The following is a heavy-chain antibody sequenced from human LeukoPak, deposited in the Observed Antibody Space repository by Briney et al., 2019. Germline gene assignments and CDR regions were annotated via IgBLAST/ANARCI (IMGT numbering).Heavy chain of an antibody. D-gene: IGHD5-18*01. CDR3: ARGGYSYGYDDDFEY. V-gene: IGHV4-59*01. Sequence: SETLSLTCTVSGGSISSYYWSWIRQPPGKGLEWIGYIYNRGSTKYNPSLKGRVTISVDTSKNNFSLKLSSVTAADTAVYYCARGGYSYGYDDDFEYWGQGTLVTVSS. J-gene: IGHJ4*02. CDR2: IYNRGST. CDR1: GGSISSYY.